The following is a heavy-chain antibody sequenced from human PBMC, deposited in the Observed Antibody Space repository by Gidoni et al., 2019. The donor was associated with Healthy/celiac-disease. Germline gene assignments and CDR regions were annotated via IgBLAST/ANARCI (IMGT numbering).Heavy chain of an antibody. D-gene: IGHD3-10*01. J-gene: IGHJ2*01. CDR3: ARGRWVVRGVSRHQYFDL. CDR2: MIPNSGNT. Sequence: QVQLVQSGAEVKKPGASVKVHCKASGYTFPSYDINWVRQATGQGLEWMGWMIPNSGNTGYAQKFQGRVTMTRNTSISTAYMELSSLRSEDTAVYYCARGRWVVRGVSRHQYFDLWGRGTLVTVSS. CDR1: GYTFPSYD. V-gene: IGHV1-8*01.